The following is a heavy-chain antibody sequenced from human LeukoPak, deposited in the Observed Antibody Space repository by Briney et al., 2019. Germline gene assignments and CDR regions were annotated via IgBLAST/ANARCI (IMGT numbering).Heavy chain of an antibody. Sequence: GASVKVSCKASGYTFTGYYMHWVRQAPGQGLEWMGWINPNSGGTNYAQKFQGRVTMTRDTSISTAYMELSRLRSDDTAVYYCARAFGYGAAAGTFGYWGQRTLVTVSS. D-gene: IGHD6-13*01. V-gene: IGHV1-2*02. CDR2: INPNSGGT. CDR3: ARAFGYGAAAGTFGY. CDR1: GYTFTGYY. J-gene: IGHJ4*02.